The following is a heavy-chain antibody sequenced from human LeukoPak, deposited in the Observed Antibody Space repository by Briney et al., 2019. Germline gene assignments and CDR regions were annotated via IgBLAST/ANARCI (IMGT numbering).Heavy chain of an antibody. CDR2: MNPNSGNT. J-gene: IGHJ6*03. Sequence: ASVKVSCKASGYTFTGYYMHWVRQAPGQGLEWMGWMNPNSGNTGYAQKFQGRVTITRNTSISTAYMELSSLRSEDTAVYYCARATRDYYYMDVWGKGTTVTVSS. V-gene: IGHV1-8*03. CDR1: GYTFTGYY. CDR3: ARATRDYYYMDV.